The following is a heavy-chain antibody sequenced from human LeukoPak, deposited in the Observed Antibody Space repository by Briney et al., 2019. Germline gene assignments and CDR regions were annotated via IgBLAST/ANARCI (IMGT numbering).Heavy chain of an antibody. CDR2: IKSSGDSI. D-gene: IGHD4-17*01. Sequence: PGGSLRLSCAASGFTFNRFNMNWVRQAPGKGLEWISYIKSSGDSIYYAASVRGRFTISRDNVKNLLYLQMNSLRAEDTAVYYCAKGGDYGDYQGNSGQGTLVTVSS. V-gene: IGHV3-48*01. CDR3: AKGGDYGDYQGN. CDR1: GFTFNRFN. J-gene: IGHJ4*02.